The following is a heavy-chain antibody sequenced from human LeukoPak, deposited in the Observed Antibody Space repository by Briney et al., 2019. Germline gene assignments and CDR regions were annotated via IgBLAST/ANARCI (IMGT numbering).Heavy chain of an antibody. CDR3: ARQGAVVTPNYFDY. CDR2: IYYSGST. CDR1: GGSISSSSYY. V-gene: IGHV4-39*01. Sequence: PSETLSLTCTVSGGSISSSSYYWGWIRQPPGKGLEWIGSIYYSGSTYYNPSLKSRVTISVDTSKNQFSLKLSSVTAADTAVYYCARQGAVVTPNYFDYWGQGTLVTVSS. D-gene: IGHD4-23*01. J-gene: IGHJ4*02.